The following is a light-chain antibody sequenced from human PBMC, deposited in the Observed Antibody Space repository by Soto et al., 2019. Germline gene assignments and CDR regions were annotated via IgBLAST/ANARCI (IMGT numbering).Light chain of an antibody. V-gene: IGKV1-5*03. CDR2: KAS. CDR3: QQYNSYSRT. CDR1: QSISSW. J-gene: IGKJ1*01. Sequence: DIQMTNSPSTLSASVGDRVTITCRASQSISSWLAWYQQKPGKAPKLLIYKASSLESGVPSRFSGSGSGTEFTLTIISLQPDDFATYYCQQYNSYSRTFGQGTKVDIK.